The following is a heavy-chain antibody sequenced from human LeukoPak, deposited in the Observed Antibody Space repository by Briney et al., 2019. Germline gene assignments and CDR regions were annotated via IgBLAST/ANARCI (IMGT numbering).Heavy chain of an antibody. D-gene: IGHD4-17*01. J-gene: IGHJ6*02. CDR1: GFTFSSYG. Sequence: PGRSLRLSCAASGFTFSSYGIHWVRQAPGKGLEWVSFISYDGGNTHYADSVKGRFTFSRDNSKNTVYLQMSSLRAEDTAVYYCAKDHTPYGDYYYGMDVWGQGTAVTVSS. CDR2: ISYDGGNT. V-gene: IGHV3-30*18. CDR3: AKDHTPYGDYYYGMDV.